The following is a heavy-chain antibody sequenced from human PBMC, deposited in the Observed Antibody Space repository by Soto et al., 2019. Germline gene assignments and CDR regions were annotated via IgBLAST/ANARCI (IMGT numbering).Heavy chain of an antibody. CDR3: ARFQGLHFDY. CDR1: GGTFSDHA. CDR2: IFPMFGTA. Sequence: QVQLVQSGAEVKKPGSPVKVSCKASGGTFSDHAFSWVRQAPGQGLEWMGRIFPMFGTADYAQKFQGRLIITADDSTSTAYMDLSSLRSEDTAVYYCARFQGLHFDYWGQGTLVRVSS. J-gene: IGHJ4*02. V-gene: IGHV1-69*18.